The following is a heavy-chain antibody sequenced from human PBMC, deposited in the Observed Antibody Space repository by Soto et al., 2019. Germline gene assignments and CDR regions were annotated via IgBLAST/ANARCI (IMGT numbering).Heavy chain of an antibody. J-gene: IGHJ5*02. CDR2: IIPIFGTA. CDR3: ARESEGEGWFDP. Sequence: QVQLVQSGAEVKKPGSSVKVSCKASGGTFSRSAISWVRLAPGQGLEWMGGIIPIFGTANYAQKFQGRVTIPADESTSTAYMELSSLRSEDTAVYYCARESEGEGWFDPWGQGTLVTVSS. V-gene: IGHV1-69*12. CDR1: GGTFSRSA. D-gene: IGHD3-16*01.